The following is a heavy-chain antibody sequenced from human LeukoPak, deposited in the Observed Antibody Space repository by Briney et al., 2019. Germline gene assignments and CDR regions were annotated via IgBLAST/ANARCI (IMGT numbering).Heavy chain of an antibody. Sequence: GGSLRLSCAASGFTFSSYAMHWVRQAPGKGLEWVAVISYDGSNKYYADSVKGRFTISRDNSKNTLYLQMNSLRAEDTAVYYCARDSIVYDSSGYPPFYYFDYWGQGTLVTVSS. V-gene: IGHV3-30-3*01. CDR3: ARDSIVYDSSGYPPFYYFDY. CDR1: GFTFSSYA. J-gene: IGHJ4*02. CDR2: ISYDGSNK. D-gene: IGHD3-22*01.